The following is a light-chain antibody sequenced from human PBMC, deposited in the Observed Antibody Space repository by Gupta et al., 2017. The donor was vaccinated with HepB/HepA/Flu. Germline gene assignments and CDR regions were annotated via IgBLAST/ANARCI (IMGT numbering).Light chain of an antibody. J-gene: IGLJ3*02. CDR1: SSNIGAGYN. CDR2: GNT. Sequence: SVLTQPPSLPGAPGQRVSIPCTGRSSNIGAGYNVHWYQQVPGPAPKLLIYGNTNRPSGVPDRFSGSKSGTSASLAITGLQAEDEADYYCQSYDSSLSGWVFGGGTKLTVL. CDR3: QSYDSSLSGWV. V-gene: IGLV1-40*01.